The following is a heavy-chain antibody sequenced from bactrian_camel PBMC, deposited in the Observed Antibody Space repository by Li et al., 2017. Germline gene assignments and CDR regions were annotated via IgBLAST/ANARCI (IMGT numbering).Heavy chain of an antibody. CDR1: GSRSRYC. J-gene: IGHJ4*01. CDR2: YNVDGRM. Sequence: HVQLVESGGVSVPPGGSMTLSCTPSGSRSRYCMGWFRQAPGKEREAVAGYNVDGRMSYADSVKGRFTISRDSTKATLYLQMNSLKPEDTAMYYCAEAGQRCGGYCRGSYDNWGQGTQVTVS. D-gene: IGHD2*01. CDR3: AEAGQRCGGYCRGSYDN. V-gene: IGHV3S26*01.